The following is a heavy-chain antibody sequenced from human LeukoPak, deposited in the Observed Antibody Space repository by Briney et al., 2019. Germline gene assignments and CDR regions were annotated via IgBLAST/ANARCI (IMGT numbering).Heavy chain of an antibody. CDR2: IYYSGST. J-gene: IGHJ5*02. CDR1: GGSISSGDYY. CDR3: ARCRRYCSSTSCPRGSSLPKYNWFDP. Sequence: PSQTLSLTCTVSGGSISSGDYYWSWIRQPPGKGLEWIGYIYYSGSTNYNPSLKSRVTISVDTSKNQFSLKLSSVTAADTAVYYCARCRRYCSSTSCPRGSSLPKYNWFDPWGQGTLVTVSS. V-gene: IGHV4-61*08. D-gene: IGHD2-2*01.